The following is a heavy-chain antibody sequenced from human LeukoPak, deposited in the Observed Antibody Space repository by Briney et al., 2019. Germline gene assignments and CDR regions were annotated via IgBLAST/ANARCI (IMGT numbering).Heavy chain of an antibody. V-gene: IGHV3-20*04. CDR3: VRSMSIAVSRNSNFDY. J-gene: IGHJ4*02. CDR2: RNGGST. D-gene: IGHD6-19*01. Sequence: PGGSLRLSCAASGFTFDDYGMTWVRQAPGKGLEWVSGRNGGSTSYADSVKGRFTISRDNAKNFLYLQMNSLRAEDTAVYYCVRSMSIAVSRNSNFDYWGQGTLVTVSS. CDR1: GFTFDDYG.